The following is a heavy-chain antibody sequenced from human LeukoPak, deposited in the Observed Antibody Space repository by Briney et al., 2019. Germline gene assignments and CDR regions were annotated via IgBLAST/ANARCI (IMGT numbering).Heavy chain of an antibody. CDR3: ARDVDYGGRLDN. CDR2: ISHDGSNT. J-gene: IGHJ4*02. V-gene: IGHV3-30-3*01. CDR1: GFTFTSYT. D-gene: IGHD4-23*01. Sequence: PGGSLSLSCAASGFTFTSYTFHWVRQAPGKGLEWVSVISHDGSNTYNADSVKGRFTFSRDNSKNTLYLQMNSLRAEDTAVYYCARDVDYGGRLDNWGQGTLVTVSS.